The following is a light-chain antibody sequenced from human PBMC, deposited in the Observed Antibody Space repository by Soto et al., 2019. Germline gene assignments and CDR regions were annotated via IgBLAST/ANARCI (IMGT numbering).Light chain of an antibody. CDR2: SAS. J-gene: IGKJ1*01. V-gene: IGKV1-39*01. Sequence: DIQMTQSPSFLSASAGDRVTIFCRASQSISNFLHWYQQNPGKAPKLLIYSASNLESGVPRFGASGSGTDFTLTISSLQPEDFATYYCQQSYRNPRTFGLGTRVEI. CDR1: QSISNF. CDR3: QQSYRNPRT.